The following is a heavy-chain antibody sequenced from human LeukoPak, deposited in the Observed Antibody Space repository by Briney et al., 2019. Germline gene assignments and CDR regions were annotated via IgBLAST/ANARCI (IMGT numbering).Heavy chain of an antibody. CDR3: ARGARLYGSRSYRAFDY. CDR2: IYFSGSA. V-gene: IGHV4-39*07. J-gene: IGHJ4*02. D-gene: IGHD3-10*01. CDR1: GGSISISNNY. Sequence: PSETLSLTCTVSGGSISISNNYWGWIRQPPGKGLEWIGSIYFSGSAYYNPSLKSRGTISLDTSKNQFSLKLSSVTAADTAVFYCARGARLYGSRSYRAFDYWGQGILVTVSS.